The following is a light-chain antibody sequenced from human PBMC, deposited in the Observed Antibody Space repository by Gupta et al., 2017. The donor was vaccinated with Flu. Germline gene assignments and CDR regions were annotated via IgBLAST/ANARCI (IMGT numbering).Light chain of an antibody. CDR1: QSVYNN. CDR2: GAS. CDR3: QQYKDCPLT. Sequence: EIVMPQSPATLSVSPGERGTLSCRASQSVYNNLAWYQQKPGQAPRLLIEGASTRVTGIPARFSGSGSGTEFTLTISSLQSEDFAVYYCQQYKDCPLTFGGGTKVEIK. J-gene: IGKJ4*01. V-gene: IGKV3-15*01.